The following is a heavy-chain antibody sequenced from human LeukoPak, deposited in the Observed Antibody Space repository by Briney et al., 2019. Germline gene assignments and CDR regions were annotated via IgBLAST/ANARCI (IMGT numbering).Heavy chain of an antibody. J-gene: IGHJ4*02. Sequence: GASVKVSCKASGYTFTSYAMNWVRQAPGQGLEWMGWINTNTGNPTYAQGSTGRFVFSLDTSVSTAYLQISSLKAEDTAVYYCARVSEYDYVWGSYRYTDFDYWGQGTLVTVSS. D-gene: IGHD3-16*02. CDR3: ARVSEYDYVWGSYRYTDFDY. CDR2: INTNTGNP. CDR1: GYTFTSYA. V-gene: IGHV7-4-1*02.